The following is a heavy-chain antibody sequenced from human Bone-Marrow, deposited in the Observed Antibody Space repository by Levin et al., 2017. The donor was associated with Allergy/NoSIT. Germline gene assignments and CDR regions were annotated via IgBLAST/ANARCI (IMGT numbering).Heavy chain of an antibody. Sequence: QPGGSLRLSCVASGFTFNNFWMTWVRQAPGEGLEWVANVNEDGSEKFYVDSAKGRFTISRDNAEKSLYLQMNSLRVEDTAIYYCVRDATRGGDFDFWGQGTLVTVSS. D-gene: IGHD1-14*01. CDR2: VNEDGSEK. CDR3: VRDATRGGDFDF. CDR1: GFTFNNFW. J-gene: IGHJ4*02. V-gene: IGHV3-7*01.